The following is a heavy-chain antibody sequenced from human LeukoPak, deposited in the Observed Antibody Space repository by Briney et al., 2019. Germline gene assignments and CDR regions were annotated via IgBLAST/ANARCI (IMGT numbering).Heavy chain of an antibody. V-gene: IGHV3-48*03. J-gene: IGHJ4*02. D-gene: IGHD3-9*01. Sequence: GGSLRLFCAASGFTFRSYEMNWVRQAPGKGLEWISYIGISGNAIFYADCVKGRFTISRDDAKNSVYLQMNTLRAEDTAVYYCAREGRTLTGFPFDYWGQGTLVTVSS. CDR2: IGISGNAI. CDR1: GFTFRSYE. CDR3: AREGRTLTGFPFDY.